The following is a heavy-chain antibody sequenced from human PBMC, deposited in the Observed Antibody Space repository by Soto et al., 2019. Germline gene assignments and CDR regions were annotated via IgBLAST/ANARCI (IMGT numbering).Heavy chain of an antibody. V-gene: IGHV3-23*01. CDR1: GFTFSSYA. D-gene: IGHD4-17*01. Sequence: GSLRLSCAASGFTFSSYAMSWVRQAPGKGLEWVSAISGSGGSTYYADSVKGRFTISRDNSKNTLYLKMNSLRAEDTAVYYXXXXXXRXXXRDYXPGYWGQGTLVXVSS. J-gene: IGHJ4*02. CDR2: ISGSGGST. CDR3: XXXXXRXXXRDYXPGY.